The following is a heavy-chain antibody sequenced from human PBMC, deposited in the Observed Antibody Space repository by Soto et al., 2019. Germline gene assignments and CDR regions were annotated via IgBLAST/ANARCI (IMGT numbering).Heavy chain of an antibody. V-gene: IGHV1-18*01. J-gene: IGHJ2*01. CDR2: ISASSGNT. CDR1: GYTFTSDG. CDR3: ARDSQYWYFDL. Sequence: QVQLVQSGAEVKKPGASVKVSCKASGYTFTSDGISWVRQAPRQGLEWMGWISASSGNTNYAQKLQGRVTMTTDTSTSTAYMELRSLRSDDTAVYSCARDSQYWYFDLWGRGTLVTVSS.